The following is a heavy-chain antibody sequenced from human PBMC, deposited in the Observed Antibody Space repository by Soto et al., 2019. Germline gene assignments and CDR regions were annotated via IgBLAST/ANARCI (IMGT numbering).Heavy chain of an antibody. Sequence: GASVKVSCKASGYTFTSYAMNWVRRAPGQRLEWMGWIHAGNGNTRYSQKFQARVTITRDTSASTAYMELSSLSSEDTAVYYCARVRGVFRGVTTPNYYYYGMDVWGQGTTVTVSS. CDR2: IHAGNGNT. J-gene: IGHJ6*02. D-gene: IGHD3-10*01. CDR1: GYTFTSYA. CDR3: ARVRGVFRGVTTPNYYYYGMDV. V-gene: IGHV1-3*01.